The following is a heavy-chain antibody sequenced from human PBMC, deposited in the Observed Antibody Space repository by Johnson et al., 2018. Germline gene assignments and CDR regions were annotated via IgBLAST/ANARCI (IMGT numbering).Heavy chain of an antibody. D-gene: IGHD2-2*02. CDR3: ARETGPSCTGINCYSPYYYGMDV. Sequence: VQLVQSGGGLVQXGGSLRPSCNASGLTFSTYAMNWVRQSHGKGLPWVSSISGRGGTTEYADLVEGRFPIPIDNSKNTLYLQMNSPTPEATAPYYCARETGPSCTGINCYSPYYYGMDVWGQGTTVSVSS. V-gene: IGHV3-23*04. CDR2: ISGRGGTT. J-gene: IGHJ6*02. CDR1: GLTFSTYA.